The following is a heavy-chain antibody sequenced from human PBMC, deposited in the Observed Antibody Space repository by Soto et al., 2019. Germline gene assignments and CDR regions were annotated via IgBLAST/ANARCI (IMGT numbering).Heavy chain of an antibody. J-gene: IGHJ5*02. D-gene: IGHD2-2*01. CDR2: IYYSGST. V-gene: IGHV4-30-4*01. CDR1: GGSISSGDYY. Sequence: QVQLQESGPGLVKPSQTLSLTCTVSGGSISSGDYYWSWIRQPPGKGLEWIGYIYYSGSTYYNPSLKSRVTISVDTSKNQFSLKLSSVTAADTAVYYCARDGLGRAKCISTSCLNWFDPWGQGTLVTVSS. CDR3: ARDGLGRAKCISTSCLNWFDP.